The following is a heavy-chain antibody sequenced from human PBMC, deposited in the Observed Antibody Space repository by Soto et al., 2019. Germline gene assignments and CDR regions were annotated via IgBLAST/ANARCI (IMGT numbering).Heavy chain of an antibody. CDR1: GGSISTTTFF. D-gene: IGHD6-13*01. CDR2: VYRTGST. Sequence: SETLALTCTVSGGSISTTTFFWTWIRHHPGKGLEWIGEVYRTGSTNYNPSLESRLTISVDKSKNQFSLKLTSVTAADTAVYYCARARATIAAAAIFDCWGQGTLVTVSS. J-gene: IGHJ4*02. V-gene: IGHV4-61*05. CDR3: ARARATIAAAAIFDC.